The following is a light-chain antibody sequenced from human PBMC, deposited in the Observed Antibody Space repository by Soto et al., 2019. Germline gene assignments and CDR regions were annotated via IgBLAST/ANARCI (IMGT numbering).Light chain of an antibody. Sequence: QSVLTQPASVSGSPGQSITISCTGTSNDVGGYNYVSWYQQHPGKAPKVMIYEVSNRPSGVSNRFSGSKSVNTASLTISGLHGADEGDYYCCSYRNSSTYVFGTGTKLTVL. CDR3: CSYRNSSTYV. CDR1: SNDVGGYNY. V-gene: IGLV2-14*01. CDR2: EVS. J-gene: IGLJ1*01.